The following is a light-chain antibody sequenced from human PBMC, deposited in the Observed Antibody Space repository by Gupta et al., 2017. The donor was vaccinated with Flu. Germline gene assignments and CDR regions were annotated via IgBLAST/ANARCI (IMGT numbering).Light chain of an antibody. CDR2: END. Sequence: KVTIACSGSSSNIGNNYASWYQQLPGTAPKLLIYENDKRPSGIPDRFSGSKSGTSATLGITGLQTGDEADYYCGTWDSSLSAGVFGGGNKLTVL. CDR3: GTWDSSLSAGV. CDR1: SSNIGNNY. V-gene: IGLV1-51*02. J-gene: IGLJ3*02.